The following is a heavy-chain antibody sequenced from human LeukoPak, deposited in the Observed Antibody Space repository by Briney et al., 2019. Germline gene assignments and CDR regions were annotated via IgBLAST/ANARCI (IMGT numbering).Heavy chain of an antibody. CDR1: GYSFTSYW. D-gene: IGHD3-22*01. J-gene: IGHJ4*02. V-gene: IGHV5-10-1*01. Sequence: GEPLKISFKGSGYSFTSYWISWVRPMPGKGLEWMGRIDPSDSYTNYSPSFQGHVTISADKSISTAYLQWSSLKASDTAMYYCARQGSSGYYGENFDYWGQGTLVTVSS. CDR3: ARQGSSGYYGENFDY. CDR2: IDPSDSYT.